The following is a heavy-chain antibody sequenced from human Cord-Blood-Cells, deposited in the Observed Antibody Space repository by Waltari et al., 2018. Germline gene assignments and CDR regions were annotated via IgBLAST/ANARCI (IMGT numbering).Heavy chain of an antibody. Sequence: QLQLQESGPGLVKPSETLSLTCPVSGGSLSSSSYYWGWIRQPPGKGLEWIGSIYYSGSTYYNPSLKSRVTISVDTSKNQFSLKLSSVTAADTAVYYCARRRVGRALDYWGQGTLVTVSS. J-gene: IGHJ4*02. CDR1: GGSLSSSSYY. CDR2: IYYSGST. CDR3: ARRRVGRALDY. V-gene: IGHV4-39*07. D-gene: IGHD3-10*01.